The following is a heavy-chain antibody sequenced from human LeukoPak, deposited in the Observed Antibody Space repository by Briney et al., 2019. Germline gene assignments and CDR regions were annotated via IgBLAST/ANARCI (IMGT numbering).Heavy chain of an antibody. CDR1: VYIFAIYD. D-gene: IGHD2-2*01. CDR3: ARDCSSTNCDQPFDF. V-gene: IGHV1-18*01. CDR2: ISTYTGNT. J-gene: IGHJ4*02. Sequence: ASVKVSCKTSVYIFAIYDISWVRQAPGQGLEWMGWISTYTGNTEYAQKFKGRVTMTTDTSTNTAYMDLRSLTPDDTAVYFCARDCSSTNCDQPFDFWGQGTLVTVSS.